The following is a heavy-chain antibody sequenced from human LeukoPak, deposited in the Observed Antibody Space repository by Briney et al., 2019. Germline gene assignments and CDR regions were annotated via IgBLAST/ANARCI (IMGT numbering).Heavy chain of an antibody. CDR3: ARQTTVVERYPNFDY. Sequence: PSQTLSLTCTVSGGSISSGAYYWSWVRQHPGKGLDWIGYIGYTGDTYYNPSLRSRVTISVDTSKTQFSLRLSSVTAADTAVYYCARQTTVVERYPNFDYWGQGALVTVSS. J-gene: IGHJ4*02. CDR1: GGSISSGAYY. CDR2: IGYTGDT. D-gene: IGHD4-11*01. V-gene: IGHV4-31*03.